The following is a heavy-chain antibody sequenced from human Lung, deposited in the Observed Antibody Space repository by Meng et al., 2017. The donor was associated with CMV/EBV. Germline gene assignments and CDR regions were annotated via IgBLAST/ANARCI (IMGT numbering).Heavy chain of an antibody. CDR2: VNPYNGDG. V-gene: IGHV1-8*01. Sequence: ASXXVSCKASGYTLTTYGINWVRQAPGQGLEWMGWVNPYNGDGGYAQRFQGRVTVTTDTSINTAYLELTSLRSDDTAVYYCVRAVHGLEIWGQGNTVTVSS. CDR3: VRAVHGLEI. D-gene: IGHD4-17*01. CDR1: GYTLTTYG. J-gene: IGHJ6*02.